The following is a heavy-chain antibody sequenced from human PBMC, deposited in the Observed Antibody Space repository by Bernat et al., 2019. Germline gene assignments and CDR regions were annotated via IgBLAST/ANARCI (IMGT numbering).Heavy chain of an antibody. D-gene: IGHD3-9*01. J-gene: IGHJ4*02. CDR2: ISSSGSTI. CDR1: GFTFSSYE. Sequence: EVQLVESGGGLVQPGGSLRLSCTASGFTFSSYEMNWVRQAPGKGLEWLSYISSSGSTIYCADSVEGRFTISRDNAKNSLYLQMNSLRAEDTALYYCARETFDPLDYWGQGTLVTVSS. CDR3: ARETFDPLDY. V-gene: IGHV3-48*03.